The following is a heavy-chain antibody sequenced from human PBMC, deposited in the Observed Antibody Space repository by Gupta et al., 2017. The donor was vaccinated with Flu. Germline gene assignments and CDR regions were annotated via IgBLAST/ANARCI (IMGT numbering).Heavy chain of an antibody. V-gene: IGHV4-59*01. D-gene: IGHD2-2*01. CDR3: ARDKVVEPPVRGGTYYYAMDA. J-gene: IGHJ6*02. CDR2: MFHSGST. CDR1: GDSISSDY. Sequence: QVQLQESGPGLVKPSETLSVTCSVSGDSISSDYWGWIRQPPGKGLEWIGYMFHSGSTSYNPSRKGRVTRSVDRSKNQFSLKLTSVTAAEQAVYYCARDKVVEPPVRGGTYYYAMDAWGHGTTVTVSS.